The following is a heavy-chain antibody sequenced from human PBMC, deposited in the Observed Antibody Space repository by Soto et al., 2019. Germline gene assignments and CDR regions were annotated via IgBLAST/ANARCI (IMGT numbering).Heavy chain of an antibody. V-gene: IGHV3-48*03. D-gene: IGHD6-13*01. CDR2: ISSSGSTI. J-gene: IGHJ6*02. CDR3: ARDTRSSSWYKHAVGMDV. CDR1: GFTFSSYE. Sequence: GGSLRLSCAASGFTFSSYEMNWVRQAPGKGLEWVSYISSSGSTIYYADSVKGRFTISRDNAKNSLYLQMNSLRAEDTAVYYCARDTRSSSWYKHAVGMDVWGQGTTVTVSS.